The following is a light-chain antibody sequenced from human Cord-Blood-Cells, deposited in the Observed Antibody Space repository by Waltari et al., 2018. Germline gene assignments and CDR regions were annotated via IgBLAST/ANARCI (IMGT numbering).Light chain of an antibody. J-gene: IGKJ2*03. V-gene: IGKV1-39*01. Sequence: DIQMTQSPSSLSASVGDRVTITCRASQSISSYLNWYQQKPGKAPKLLIYAASSLQSGVPSRLSGSGSGANFTLTISSLQPGDFATYYCQQSYSTPPSFGQGTKLEIK. CDR3: QQSYSTPPS. CDR2: AAS. CDR1: QSISSY.